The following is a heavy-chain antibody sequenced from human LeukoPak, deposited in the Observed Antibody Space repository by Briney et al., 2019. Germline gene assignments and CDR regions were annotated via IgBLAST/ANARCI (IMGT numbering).Heavy chain of an antibody. CDR3: AKDVVFGYSSGF. CDR2: ISGSGGST. D-gene: IGHD6-19*01. CDR1: GFTFSSYA. J-gene: IGHJ4*02. Sequence: PGGSLRLSCAASGFTFSSYAMSWVRQAPGKGLEWVSAISGSGGSTYYADSVKGQFTISRDNSKNTLYLQMNGLRAEDTAVYYCAKDVVFGYSSGFWGQGTLVTVSS. V-gene: IGHV3-23*01.